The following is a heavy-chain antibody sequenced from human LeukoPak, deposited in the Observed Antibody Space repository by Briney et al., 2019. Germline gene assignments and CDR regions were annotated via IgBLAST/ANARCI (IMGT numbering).Heavy chain of an antibody. D-gene: IGHD1-26*01. Sequence: GGSLRLSCAASGFTFSSHWMHWVRQPPGKGLVWVSRIDYDGSSTNYADSVKGRVTISRDNAKNTLYLQMNSLRAEDTAVYYCAREYSGSYDAFDIWGQGTMVTVSS. CDR3: AREYSGSYDAFDI. V-gene: IGHV3-74*01. CDR1: GFTFSSHW. CDR2: IDYDGSST. J-gene: IGHJ3*02.